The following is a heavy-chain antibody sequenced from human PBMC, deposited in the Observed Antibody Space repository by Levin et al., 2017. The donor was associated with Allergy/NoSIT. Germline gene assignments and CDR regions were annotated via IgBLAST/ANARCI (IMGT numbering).Heavy chain of an antibody. D-gene: IGHD3-3*01. CDR2: IYHSGST. Sequence: RASETLSLTCAVSGGSISSGGYSWSWIRQPPGKGLEWIGYIYHSGSTYYNPSLKSRVTISVDRSKNQFSLKLSSVTAADTAVYYCARGGGGGPYDFWSGYYSATNPQYYYGMDVWGQGTTVTVSS. CDR3: ARGGGGGPYDFWSGYYSATNPQYYYGMDV. V-gene: IGHV4-30-2*01. J-gene: IGHJ6*02. CDR1: GGSISSGGYS.